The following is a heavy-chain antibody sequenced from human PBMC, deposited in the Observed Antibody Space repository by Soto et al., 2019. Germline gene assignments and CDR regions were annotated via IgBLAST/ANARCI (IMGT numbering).Heavy chain of an antibody. CDR1: GGSISSGGYY. CDR2: INHSGST. Sequence: PSETLSLTCTVSGGSISSGGYYWSWIRQPPGKGLEWIGEINHSGSTNYNPSLKSRVTISVDTSKNQFSLKLSSVTAADTAVYYCARSKPVLLWFGESPYFDYWGQGTLVTVSS. J-gene: IGHJ4*02. CDR3: ARSKPVLLWFGESPYFDY. V-gene: IGHV4-39*07. D-gene: IGHD3-10*01.